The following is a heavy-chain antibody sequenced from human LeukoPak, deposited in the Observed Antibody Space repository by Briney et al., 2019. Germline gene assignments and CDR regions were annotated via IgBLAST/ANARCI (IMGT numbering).Heavy chain of an antibody. D-gene: IGHD3-10*01. J-gene: IGHJ4*02. V-gene: IGHV3-21*01. CDR2: ISSSSRHI. Sequence: GGSLRLSCAASGFTFSSYSMNWVRQAPGKGLEWVSAISSSSRHIYYADSVKGRFTISRDNAKNSLYLQMNSLRAEDTAVYYCARGDSGLYGSGSYYKGTTGVFDYWGQGTLVTVSS. CDR3: ARGDSGLYGSGSYYKGTTGVFDY. CDR1: GFTFSSYS.